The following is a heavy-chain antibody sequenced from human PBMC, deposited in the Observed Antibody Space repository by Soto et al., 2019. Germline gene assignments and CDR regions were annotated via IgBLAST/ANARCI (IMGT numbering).Heavy chain of an antibody. V-gene: IGHV3-49*04. CDR1: GFTFGYYA. J-gene: IGHJ3*02. Sequence: GGSLRLSCTASGFTFGYYAMIWVRQAPGKGLEWVGFIRSKAYGGTTEYAASVKGRFTISRDDSKSIAYLQMNSLKTEDTAVYYCTRDLGYDILTGYSDAFDIWGQGTMVTVSS. CDR2: IRSKAYGGTT. CDR3: TRDLGYDILTGYSDAFDI. D-gene: IGHD3-9*01.